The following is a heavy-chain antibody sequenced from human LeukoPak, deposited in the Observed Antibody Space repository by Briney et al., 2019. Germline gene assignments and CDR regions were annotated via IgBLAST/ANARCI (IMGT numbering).Heavy chain of an antibody. CDR3: AIRSTSGSWSALDI. CDR1: GFTVSSNY. CDR2: IYSGSRT. Sequence: GGSLRLSCVASGFTVSSNYMSWVRQAPGKGLEWVSIIYSGSRTYYADSVKGRFTISRDDSKNTLYFQLNSLRPEDTVVYYCAIRSTSGSWSALDIWGQGTMVTVSS. V-gene: IGHV3-66*02. D-gene: IGHD3-10*01. J-gene: IGHJ3*02.